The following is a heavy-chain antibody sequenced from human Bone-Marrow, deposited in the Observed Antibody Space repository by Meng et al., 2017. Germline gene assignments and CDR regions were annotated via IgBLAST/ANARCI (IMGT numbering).Heavy chain of an antibody. CDR3: VRDVRQPLDF. CDR1: GYDFTAYF. V-gene: IGHV1-2*06. J-gene: IGHJ4*02. CDR2: IDPYSGDT. D-gene: IGHD5-18*01. Sequence: QEPLGQSGAEVKKPGASMTVSCKASGYDFTAYFLHWVRLAPGQGLQWVGQIDPYSGDTVYAQKFRGRVTMTRDTSVNSAYLEVNRLTSDDTAVYYCVRDVRQPLDFWGQGTLVTVSS.